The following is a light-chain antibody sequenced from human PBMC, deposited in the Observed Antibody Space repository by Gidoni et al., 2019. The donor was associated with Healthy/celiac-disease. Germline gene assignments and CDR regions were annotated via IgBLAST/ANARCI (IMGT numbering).Light chain of an antibody. V-gene: IGKV3-15*01. CDR1: QSVSSN. J-gene: IGKJ3*01. CDR3: QQYNNWPPVFT. Sequence: EIVLTQSPATLSVSPGERATLPGRASQSVSSNLAWYQQKPGQAPRRLIYGASTRATGIPARFSGSGSGTEFTLTISSLQSEDFAVYYCQQYNNWPPVFTFGPXTKVDIK. CDR2: GAS.